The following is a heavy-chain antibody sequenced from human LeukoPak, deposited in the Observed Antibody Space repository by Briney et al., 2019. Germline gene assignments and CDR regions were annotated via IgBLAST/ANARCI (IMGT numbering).Heavy chain of an antibody. Sequence: GASVEVSCKASGYTFTSYAMHWVRQAPGQRLEWMGWINAGNGNTKYSQKFQGRVTITRDTSASIAYMELSSLRSEDTAVYYCARGKLRYFDWCDYWGQGTLVTVSS. D-gene: IGHD3-9*01. CDR2: INAGNGNT. J-gene: IGHJ4*02. CDR1: GYTFTSYA. CDR3: ARGKLRYFDWCDY. V-gene: IGHV1-3*01.